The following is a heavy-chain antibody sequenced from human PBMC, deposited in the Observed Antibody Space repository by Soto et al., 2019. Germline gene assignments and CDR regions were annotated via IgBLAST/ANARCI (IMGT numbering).Heavy chain of an antibody. V-gene: IGHV1-18*01. CDR1: GYNFISHS. CDR3: ATGAFCGGAPGCRDMDV. J-gene: IGHJ6*01. CDR2: ISAYNGNT. Sequence: QIKLVQSGGEVKKPGASVKVSCKSSGYNFISHSITWVRQAPGQGLEWMGRISAYNGNTNHAQKFKGRLTMTTDTATSTDYMELRSLRSDDTAVYYCATGAFCGGAPGCRDMDVWGQGTTVTVSS. D-gene: IGHD2-21*01.